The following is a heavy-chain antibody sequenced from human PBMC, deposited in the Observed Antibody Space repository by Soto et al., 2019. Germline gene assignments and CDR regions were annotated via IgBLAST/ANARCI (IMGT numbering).Heavy chain of an antibody. CDR1: GGTFSSYT. CDR3: ARVGPYGSGSHLRFDP. J-gene: IGHJ5*02. Sequence: SVKVSCKASGGTFSSYTISWVRQAPGQGLEWMGRIIPILGIANYAQKFQGRVTITADKSTSTAYMELSSLRSEDTAVYYCARVGPYGSGSHLRFDPWGQGTLVTVSS. D-gene: IGHD3-10*01. V-gene: IGHV1-69*02. CDR2: IIPILGIA.